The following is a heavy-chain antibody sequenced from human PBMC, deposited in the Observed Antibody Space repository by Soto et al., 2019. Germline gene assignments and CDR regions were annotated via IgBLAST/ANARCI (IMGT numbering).Heavy chain of an antibody. CDR1: GYTFSTYG. CDR3: AKNLTGAAYYGMDV. Sequence: GGTLRLSCAASGYTFSTYGMSWGRQAPEKGLEWVSSISGSGSSTFYADSVKGRFTISRGNSKDTLFLQMNSLRAEDTALYYWAKNLTGAAYYGMDVWGQGTTVTVSS. J-gene: IGHJ6*02. D-gene: IGHD3-9*01. CDR2: ISGSGSST. V-gene: IGHV3-23*01.